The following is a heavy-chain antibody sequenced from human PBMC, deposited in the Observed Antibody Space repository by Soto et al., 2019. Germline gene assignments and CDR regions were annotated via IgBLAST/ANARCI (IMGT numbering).Heavy chain of an antibody. Sequence: QVQLVQSGAEVKKPGSSVKVSCKASGGTFSSYAISWVRQAPGQGLEWMGGIIPIFGTANYAQKFQGRVTITADESTSTAYMELSSLRSADTAVYYSSRDWAGIGSEQTYWDFHLWGRGTLVTVSS. CDR1: GGTFSSYA. V-gene: IGHV1-69*12. CDR2: IIPIFGTA. J-gene: IGHJ2*01. D-gene: IGHD3-10*01. CDR3: SRDWAGIGSEQTYWDFHL.